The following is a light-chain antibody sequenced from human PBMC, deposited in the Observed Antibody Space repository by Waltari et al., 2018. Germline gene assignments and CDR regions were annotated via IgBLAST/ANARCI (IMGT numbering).Light chain of an antibody. CDR1: QSIRSF. CDR3: QQSRESPRT. J-gene: IGKJ1*01. V-gene: IGKV1-39*01. Sequence: DIRLTQSPPSLSASAGDSVTITCRASQSIRSFLNWYQQKPGKAPKLLIYDTSKLESGVPPSFSGSGSGTDFTLTINSLQPDDFATYYCQQSRESPRTFGQGTRVEIK. CDR2: DTS.